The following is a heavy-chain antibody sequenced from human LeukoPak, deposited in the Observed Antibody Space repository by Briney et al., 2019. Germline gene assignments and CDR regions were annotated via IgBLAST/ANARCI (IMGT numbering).Heavy chain of an antibody. Sequence: ASVKVSCTASGYTFTGYYMHWVRQAPGQGLEWMGWINPNSGGTNYAQKFQGRVTMTRDTSNNTAYMELSRLRFDDTAVYYCARAKGKISGMASDICGQGTMVTVSS. V-gene: IGHV1-2*02. D-gene: IGHD6-13*01. CDR1: GYTFTGYY. J-gene: IGHJ3*02. CDR3: ARAKGKISGMASDI. CDR2: INPNSGGT.